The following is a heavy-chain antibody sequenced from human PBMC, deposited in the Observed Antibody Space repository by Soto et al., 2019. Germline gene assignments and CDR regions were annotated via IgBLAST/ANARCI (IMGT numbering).Heavy chain of an antibody. CDR2: IKGDGTGA. CDR1: GFTFSSYW. J-gene: IGHJ4*02. V-gene: IGHV3-74*01. CDR3: VRDRETSFES. Sequence: GGSLRLSCTASGFTFSSYWMHWVRQAPGKGLVWVSRIKGDGTGASYADSVKGRFTISRDNAKNTLYLQMSSLGAEDTAMYFCVRDRETSFESWGQGSLVTVSS.